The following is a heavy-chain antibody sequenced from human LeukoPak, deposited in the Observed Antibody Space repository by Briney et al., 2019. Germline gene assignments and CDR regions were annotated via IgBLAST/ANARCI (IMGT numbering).Heavy chain of an antibody. D-gene: IGHD6-19*01. CDR3: ARRERSGAVAATIIDY. Sequence: GESLKISCKGSGYRFTRYWIGWVCQMPGKGLEWMGIIYPGDSDTRYSPSFQGQVTISADKSISTAYLQWSSLKASDTAMYYCARRERSGAVAATIIDYWGQGTLVTVSS. J-gene: IGHJ4*02. V-gene: IGHV5-51*01. CDR2: IYPGDSDT. CDR1: GYRFTRYW.